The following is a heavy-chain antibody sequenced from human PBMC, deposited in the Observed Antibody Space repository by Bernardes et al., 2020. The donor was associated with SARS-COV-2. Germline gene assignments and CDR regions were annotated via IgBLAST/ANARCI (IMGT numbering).Heavy chain of an antibody. CDR2: ISSDGVDT. CDR1: GFTSSIYF. CDR3: VRKEDSEVDY. J-gene: IGHJ4*02. V-gene: IGHV3-64D*06. Sequence: GGSLRLSCSASGFTSSIYFMHWVRQAPGKGPEYISGISSDGVDTYFADSVRGRFTISRDNSKNTIYLQMRNLRVEDTAVYYCVRKEDSEVDYWGQGTLVTVSS.